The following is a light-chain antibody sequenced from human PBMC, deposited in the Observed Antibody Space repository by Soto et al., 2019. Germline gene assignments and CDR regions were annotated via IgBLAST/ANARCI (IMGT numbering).Light chain of an antibody. CDR3: QQSYSNPKT. CDR2: GAS. CDR1: QSITTY. V-gene: IGKV1-39*01. Sequence: DIQMTQSPSSLSASIGDRVTITCQAGQSITTYVNWYQQKPGKAPQLLIYGASSLQSGVSSRLSGRGSGTDFTLPISSLQPEDFATYSCQQSYSNPKTFGQGTKVEI. J-gene: IGKJ1*01.